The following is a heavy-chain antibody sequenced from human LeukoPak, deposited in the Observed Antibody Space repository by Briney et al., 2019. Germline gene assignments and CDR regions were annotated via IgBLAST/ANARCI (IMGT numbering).Heavy chain of an antibody. CDR2: INADGSTT. V-gene: IGHV3-74*01. J-gene: IGHJ3*01. CDR1: GFTFGNSW. CDR3: VVVVEPPDSDGFDV. D-gene: IGHD1-14*01. Sequence: GGSLRLSCAAYGFTFGNSWVHWVRHAPGKWRGWVTLINADGSTTTYADSVNGRFTISRDNARNTVSLQMNSLTIEDTAVYYCVVVVEPPDSDGFDVWGQGTTITVSS.